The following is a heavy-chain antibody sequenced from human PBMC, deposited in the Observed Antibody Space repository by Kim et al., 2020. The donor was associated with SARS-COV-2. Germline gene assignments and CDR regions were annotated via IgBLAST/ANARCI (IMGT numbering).Heavy chain of an antibody. CDR3: AKGNLGYSGSPFDY. D-gene: IGHD5-12*01. CDR1: GFTFSSYG. J-gene: IGHJ4*02. V-gene: IGHV3-30*18. CDR2: ISYDGSNK. Sequence: GGSLRLSCAASGFTFSSYGMHWVRQAPGKGLEWVAVISYDGSNKYYADSVKGRFTISRDNSKNTLYLQMNSLRAEDTAVYYCAKGNLGYSGSPFDYWGQGTLVTVSS.